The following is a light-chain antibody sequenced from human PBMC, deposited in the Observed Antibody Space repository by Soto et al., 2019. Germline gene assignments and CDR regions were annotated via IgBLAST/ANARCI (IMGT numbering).Light chain of an antibody. Sequence: DIPMTQSPSSLSASVGDRVTITCQASQDIRKYLNWYQQKPGRAPKLLIYGASNLETGVPSRFSGSGYGTDFTFTISSLQHEDIATYYCQHYDHLPPFTFGPGTKVAIK. CDR2: GAS. CDR1: QDIRKY. V-gene: IGKV1-33*01. CDR3: QHYDHLPPFT. J-gene: IGKJ3*01.